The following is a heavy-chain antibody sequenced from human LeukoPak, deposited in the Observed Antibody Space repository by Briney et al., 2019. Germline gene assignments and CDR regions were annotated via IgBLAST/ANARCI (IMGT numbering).Heavy chain of an antibody. CDR1: GFTFSSYG. D-gene: IGHD2/OR15-2a*01. CDR3: AKSPRGAPNIWCFDY. J-gene: IGHJ4*02. CDR2: ISYDGSNK. V-gene: IGHV3-30*18. Sequence: GGSLRLSCAASGFTFSSYGMHWVRQAPGKGLEWVAVISYDGSNKYYADSVKGRFTISRDNSKNTLYLQMNSLRAEDTAVYYCAKSPRGAPNIWCFDYWGQGTLVTVSS.